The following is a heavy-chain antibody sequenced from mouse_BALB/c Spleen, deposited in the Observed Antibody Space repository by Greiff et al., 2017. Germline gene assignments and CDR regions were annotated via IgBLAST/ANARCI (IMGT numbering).Heavy chain of an antibody. CDR1: GYTFTDYN. V-gene: IGHV1S29*02. CDR3: ARNYYGSSSFAY. J-gene: IGHJ3*01. D-gene: IGHD1-1*01. CDR2: IYPYNGGT. Sequence: EVQLQQSGPELVKPGASVKISCKASGYTFTDYNMHWVKQSHGKSLEWIGYIYPYNGGTGYNQKFKSKATLTVDNSSSTAYMELRSLTSEDSAVYYCARNYYGSSSFAYWGQGTLVTVSA.